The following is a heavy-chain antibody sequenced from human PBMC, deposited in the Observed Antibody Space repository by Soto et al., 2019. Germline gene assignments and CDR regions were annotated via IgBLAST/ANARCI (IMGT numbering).Heavy chain of an antibody. J-gene: IGHJ4*02. CDR1: GYTFTSYA. Sequence: ASVKVSCKASGYTFTSYAMHWVRQAPGQRLEWMGWINAGNGNTKYSQKFQGRVTITRDTSASTAYMELSSLRSEDTAVYYCARVLYCSSTSCYSEFDYWGQGTLVTVSS. D-gene: IGHD2-2*01. V-gene: IGHV1-3*01. CDR2: INAGNGNT. CDR3: ARVLYCSSTSCYSEFDY.